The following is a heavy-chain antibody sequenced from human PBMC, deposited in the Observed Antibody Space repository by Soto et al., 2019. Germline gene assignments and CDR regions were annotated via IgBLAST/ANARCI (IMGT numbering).Heavy chain of an antibody. CDR1: EFTVSGHA. V-gene: IGHV3-23*01. J-gene: IGHJ3*02. CDR3: APHVSCSGGSCQYDAFAI. CDR2: ITADGGT. Sequence: EVQVLESGGGLVQPGGSLRLSCEGSEFTVSGHAMTWIRQAPGKGPEWVSTITADGGTYYADSVKGGFAMSRDTSENTQYLQMNSLGAEDTAAYYCAPHVSCSGGSCQYDAFAIRGQGTMVTVSS. D-gene: IGHD2-15*01.